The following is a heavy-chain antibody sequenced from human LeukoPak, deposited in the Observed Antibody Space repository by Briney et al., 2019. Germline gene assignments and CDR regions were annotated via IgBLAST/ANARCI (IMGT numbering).Heavy chain of an antibody. CDR3: ANEESVEGY. V-gene: IGHV3-30*18. D-gene: IGHD1-1*01. CDR2: ISYDGSNK. Sequence: GGSLRLSCAASGFTFSSYGMHWVRQAPGKGLEWVAVISYDGSNKYYADSVKGRFTISRDNSKNTLYLQMNSLRAEDTAMYYCANEESVEGYWGQGTLVTVSS. J-gene: IGHJ4*02. CDR1: GFTFSSYG.